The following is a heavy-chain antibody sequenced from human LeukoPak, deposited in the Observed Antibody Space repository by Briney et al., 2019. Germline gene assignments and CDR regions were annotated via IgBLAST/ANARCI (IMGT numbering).Heavy chain of an antibody. V-gene: IGHV1-18*01. CDR1: GYTFTNYG. D-gene: IGHD5-24*01. J-gene: IGHJ4*02. CDR2: IGGYQGST. Sequence: ASVKVSCKASGYTFTNYGITWVRQAPGQGLEWMGWIGGYQGSTKYAQNFQGRVTMTIDTSTSTAYMDLRSLRSDDTAIYFCARSGLGTITAGPFNYWGQGTLVAVAS. CDR3: ARSGLGTITAGPFNY.